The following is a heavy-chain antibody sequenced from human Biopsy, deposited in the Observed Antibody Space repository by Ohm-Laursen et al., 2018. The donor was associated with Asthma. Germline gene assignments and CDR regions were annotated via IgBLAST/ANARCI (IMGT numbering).Heavy chain of an antibody. CDR3: ARRITIFGVVQKDHGMDA. J-gene: IGHJ6*02. CDR2: ISYGGKT. V-gene: IGHV4-39*01. CDR1: GGSMTPTSHY. D-gene: IGHD3-3*01. Sequence: SETLSLTCTVSGGSMTPTSHYWDWIRQAPGKGLEWIGYISYGGKTSYNPSLKNRVTISRGTSKNQFSLRLTSVTAADTAVYFCARRITIFGVVQKDHGMDAWGQGTTVSVSS.